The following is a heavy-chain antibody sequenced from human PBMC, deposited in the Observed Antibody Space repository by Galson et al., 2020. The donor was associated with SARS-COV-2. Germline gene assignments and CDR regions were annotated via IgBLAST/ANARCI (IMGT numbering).Heavy chain of an antibody. CDR1: GFTLSNFG. Sequence: GGSPRLSCAASGFTLSNFGMHWVRQAPGKGLEWVAIVAYGGTTKYADSVKGRFTISRDNPKNTLYLEMNSLRVEDTGVYYCARDWGSSGWYNWFDPWGQGTLVSVSS. J-gene: IGHJ5*02. V-gene: IGHV3-30*03. CDR3: ARDWGSSGWYNWFDP. CDR2: VAYGGTT. D-gene: IGHD6-19*01.